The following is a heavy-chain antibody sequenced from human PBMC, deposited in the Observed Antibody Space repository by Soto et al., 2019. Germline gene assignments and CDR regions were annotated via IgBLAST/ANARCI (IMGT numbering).Heavy chain of an antibody. J-gene: IGHJ3*02. CDR1: GYTFTSYA. D-gene: IGHD2-2*02. V-gene: IGHV1-3*01. CDR2: INAGNGNT. CDR3: ARVTVVPAAIRAFDI. Sequence: QVQLVQSGAEVKKPGASVKVSCKASGYTFTSYAMHWVRQAPGQRLEWMGWINAGNGNTKYSQKFQGRVTITRDTSASTAYRELSSLRSEDTAVYYCARVTVVPAAIRAFDIWGQGTMVTVSS.